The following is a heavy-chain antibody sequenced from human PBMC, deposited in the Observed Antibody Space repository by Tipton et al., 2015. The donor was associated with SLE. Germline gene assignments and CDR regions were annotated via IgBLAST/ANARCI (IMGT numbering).Heavy chain of an antibody. Sequence: GLVKPSQTLSLTCAISGDSVSSNSAAWNWIRQSPSRGLEWLGRTYYRSKWYNDYAVSVKSRITINPDTSKNQFSLKLSSVTAADTAVYYCARIWGYYDSSVYYPDAFDIWGQGTMVTVSS. V-gene: IGHV6-1*01. CDR1: GDSVSSNSAA. CDR3: ARIWGYYDSSVYYPDAFDI. J-gene: IGHJ3*02. CDR2: TYYRSKWYN. D-gene: IGHD3-22*01.